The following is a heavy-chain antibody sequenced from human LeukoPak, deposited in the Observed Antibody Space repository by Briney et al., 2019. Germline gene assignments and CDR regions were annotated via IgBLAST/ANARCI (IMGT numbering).Heavy chain of an antibody. CDR1: GFTFSSYA. CDR3: AKTRRIAVAGATDY. CDR2: ISGSGAST. V-gene: IGHV3-23*01. D-gene: IGHD6-19*01. J-gene: IGHJ4*02. Sequence: GGSLRLSCAASGFTFSSYAMSWVRQAPGKGLEWVSAISGSGASTYYADSVKGRFTISRDNSKNTLYVQMNSLRAEDTAVYYCAKTRRIAVAGATDYWGQGTLVTVSS.